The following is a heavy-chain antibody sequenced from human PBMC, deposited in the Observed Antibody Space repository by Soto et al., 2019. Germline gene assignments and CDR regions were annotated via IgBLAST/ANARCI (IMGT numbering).Heavy chain of an antibody. J-gene: IGHJ4*02. CDR2: INHSGST. V-gene: IGHV4-34*01. CDR3: ARDKITGLFDY. D-gene: IGHD2-8*02. Sequence: QVQLQQWGAGLLKPSETLSLTCAVYGGSFSGYYWTWIRQPPGTGLEWTGEINHSGSTNYNPSLKSRVTISVDPSKNQSSLKLTSVTAAGTAVYYCARDKITGLFDYWGQGTLVTVSS. CDR1: GGSFSGYY.